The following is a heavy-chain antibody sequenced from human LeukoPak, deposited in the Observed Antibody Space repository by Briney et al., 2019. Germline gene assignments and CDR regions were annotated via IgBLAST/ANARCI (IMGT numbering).Heavy chain of an antibody. CDR1: GFTFSSYS. CDR2: ISSSSSYI. Sequence: PGGSLRLSCAASGFTFSSYSMNWVRQAPGKGLEWVSSISSSSSYIYYADSVKGRFTISRDNAKNSLYLQMNSLRAEDTAVYYCARRSSSSTAGGRLNYYYGMDVWGQGTTVTVSS. J-gene: IGHJ6*02. D-gene: IGHD6-6*01. CDR3: ARRSSSSTAGGRLNYYYGMDV. V-gene: IGHV3-21*01.